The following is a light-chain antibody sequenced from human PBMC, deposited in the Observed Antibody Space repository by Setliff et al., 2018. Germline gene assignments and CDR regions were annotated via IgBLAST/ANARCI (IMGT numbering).Light chain of an antibody. J-gene: IGLJ1*01. V-gene: IGLV3-1*01. Sequence: SYELTQPPSLSVSPGRTASITCSGDKLGDKYVSWYQHKPGQSPVVVMYQDNKRPSGIPRRFSGSNSGNTATLTISGTQAMDEADYYCQAWDSGTAVFGSGTKVTVL. CDR1: KLGDKY. CDR3: QAWDSGTAV. CDR2: QDN.